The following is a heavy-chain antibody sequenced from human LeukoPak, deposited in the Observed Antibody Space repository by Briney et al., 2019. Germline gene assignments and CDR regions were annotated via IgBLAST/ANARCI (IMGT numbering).Heavy chain of an antibody. V-gene: IGHV4-34*01. CDR1: GGSFSGYY. D-gene: IGHD3-10*01. CDR2: INHSGST. CDR3: AKMVRGVPHASFDY. Sequence: SETLSLTCAVYGGSFSGYYWSWIRQPPGKGLEWIGEINHSGSTNYNPSLKSRVTISVDTSKNQFSLKLSSVTAADTAVYYCAKMVRGVPHASFDYWGQGTLVTVSS. J-gene: IGHJ4*02.